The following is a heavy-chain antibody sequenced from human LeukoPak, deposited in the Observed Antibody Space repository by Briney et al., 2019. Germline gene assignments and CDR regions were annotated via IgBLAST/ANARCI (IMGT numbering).Heavy chain of an antibody. Sequence: GGSLRLSCAASGFTFASHAMSWVRQAPGKGLVWVSNINTGETTFYADSVKGRFTISRDFFKNTLFLQMNSLRDEDTAVYYCTRGFFDMGALETMFTVS. CDR1: GFTFASHA. CDR3: TRGFFDM. CDR2: INTGETT. J-gene: IGHJ3*02. V-gene: IGHV3-23*01.